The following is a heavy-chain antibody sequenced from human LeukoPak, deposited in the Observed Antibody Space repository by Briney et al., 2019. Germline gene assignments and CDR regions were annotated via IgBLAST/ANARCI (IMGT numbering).Heavy chain of an antibody. CDR3: ARDCSSTSGCWGP. CDR2: ISSSSSYI. Sequence: PGGSLRLSCAASGFTVSSNSMSWARRAPGKGLEWVSSISSSSSYIYYADSVKGRFTISRDNAKNSLYLQMNSLRAEDTAVYYCARDCSSTSGCWGPWGQGTLVTVSS. V-gene: IGHV3-21*01. D-gene: IGHD2-2*01. CDR1: GFTVSSNS. J-gene: IGHJ5*02.